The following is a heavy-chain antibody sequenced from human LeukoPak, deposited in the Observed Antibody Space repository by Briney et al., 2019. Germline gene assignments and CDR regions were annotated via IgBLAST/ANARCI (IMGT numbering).Heavy chain of an antibody. V-gene: IGHV4-38-2*02. CDR2: IYHSGST. Sequence: PSETLSLTCAVSGYSISSGYYWGWIRQPPGKGLEWIGSIYHSGSTYYNPSLKSRVTISVDTSKNQFSLKLSSVTAADTAVYYCARDNSQDAFDIWGQGTMVTVSS. D-gene: IGHD4-23*01. CDR3: ARDNSQDAFDI. CDR1: GYSISSGYY. J-gene: IGHJ3*02.